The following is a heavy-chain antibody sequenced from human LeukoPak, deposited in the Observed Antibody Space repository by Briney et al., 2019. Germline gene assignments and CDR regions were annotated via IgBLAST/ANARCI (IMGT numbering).Heavy chain of an antibody. CDR2: IYYIGGT. V-gene: IGHV4-39*07. Sequence: SETLSLTCTVSGGSTSSSSYYWGWIRQPPGKGLEWMGSIYYIGGTYYTPSLKSRATIPVDPSKNQFSLKLSSVTAADSAVYYCARARTGFDLWGQGALVTVSS. CDR1: GGSTSSSSYY. D-gene: IGHD1-1*01. J-gene: IGHJ4*02. CDR3: ARARTGFDL.